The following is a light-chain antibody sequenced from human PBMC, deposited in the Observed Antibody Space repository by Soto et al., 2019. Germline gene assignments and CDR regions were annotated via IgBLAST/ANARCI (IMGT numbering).Light chain of an antibody. Sequence: EIVLAQSPATRSLSPGERATLSCRASQSVSSFLAWYQQKPGQAPRLLIYDASNRATGIPARFSGSGSGTDFTLTIGSPEPEDFAVYYCQQRSNSFTFGPGTKVDIK. V-gene: IGKV3-11*01. J-gene: IGKJ3*01. CDR2: DAS. CDR1: QSVSSF. CDR3: QQRSNSFT.